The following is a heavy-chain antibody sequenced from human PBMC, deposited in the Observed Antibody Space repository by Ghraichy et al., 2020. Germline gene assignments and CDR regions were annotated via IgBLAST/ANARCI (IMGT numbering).Heavy chain of an antibody. CDR1: GGTFSSYT. J-gene: IGHJ5*02. Sequence: SVKVSCKASGGTFSSYTISWVRQAPGQGLEWMGRIIPILGIANYAQKFQGRVTLTADKSTSTADMERSSLRSEDTAVYYCARVPTTIAAGGWFDPWGQGTLVTVSS. D-gene: IGHD6-13*01. V-gene: IGHV1-69*02. CDR3: ARVPTTIAAGGWFDP. CDR2: IIPILGIA.